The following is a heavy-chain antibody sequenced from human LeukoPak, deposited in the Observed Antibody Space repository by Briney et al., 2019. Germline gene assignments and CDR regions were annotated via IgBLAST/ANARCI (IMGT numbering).Heavy chain of an antibody. CDR2: IKSKTEGETT. J-gene: IGHJ3*01. CDR1: GFTFSNAW. D-gene: IGHD4-23*01. Sequence: GGSLRLSCAASGFTFSNAWMSWVRQAPGKGLEWVGLIKSKTEGETTDYVAPVKGRFTISREDSTHTLYLQMNSLKTEDTAVYYCTADDGGTDDAFDFRGQGTMVGVSS. V-gene: IGHV3-15*01. CDR3: TADDGGTDDAFDF.